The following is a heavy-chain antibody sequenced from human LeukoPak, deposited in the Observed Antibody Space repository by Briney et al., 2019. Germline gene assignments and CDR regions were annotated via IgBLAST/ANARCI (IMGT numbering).Heavy chain of an antibody. CDR2: ISIGGATK. J-gene: IGHJ4*02. D-gene: IGHD5-18*01. CDR1: GFTVSSYE. V-gene: IGHV3-48*03. Sequence: PGGSLRLSCAASGFTVSSYEMNWVRQAPGKGLEWVSYISIGGATKYYGDSVKGRFTISRDNAKNSLYLQMHSLRAEDTAVYYCARNHLRDGYRFDYWGQGTLVTVSS. CDR3: ARNHLRDGYRFDY.